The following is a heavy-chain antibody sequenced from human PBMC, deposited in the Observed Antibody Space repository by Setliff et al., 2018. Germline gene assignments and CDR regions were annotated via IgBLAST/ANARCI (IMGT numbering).Heavy chain of an antibody. V-gene: IGHV3-7*01. CDR3: ARDGLLWFGELLSEYYFDY. D-gene: IGHD3-10*01. Sequence: RGSLRLSCAASGFTFSSYWMSWVRQAPGKGLEWVANIKQDGSEKYYVDSVKGRFTISRDNAKNSLYLQMNSLRAEDKAVYYCARDGLLWFGELLSEYYFDYWGQGTLVTVSS. J-gene: IGHJ4*02. CDR1: GFTFSSYW. CDR2: IKQDGSEK.